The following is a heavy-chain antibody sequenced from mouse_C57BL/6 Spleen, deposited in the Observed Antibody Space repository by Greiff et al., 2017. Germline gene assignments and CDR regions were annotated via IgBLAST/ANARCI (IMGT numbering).Heavy chain of an antibody. CDR3: ARAPCITTVVPLFDY. V-gene: IGHV5-16*01. CDR1: GFTFSDYY. D-gene: IGHD1-1*01. CDR2: INYDGSST. Sequence: EVKLVESEGGLVQPGSSMKLSCTASGFTFSDYYMAWVRQVPEKGLEWVANINYDGSSTYYLDSLKSRFIISRDNAKNILYLQMSSLKSEDTATYYVARAPCITTVVPLFDYWGQGTTLTVSS. J-gene: IGHJ2*01.